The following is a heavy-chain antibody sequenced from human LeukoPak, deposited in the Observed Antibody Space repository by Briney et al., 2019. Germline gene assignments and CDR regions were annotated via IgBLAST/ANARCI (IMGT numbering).Heavy chain of an antibody. D-gene: IGHD6-6*01. CDR1: GGSISSYY. CDR3: ARDTHYSSSSGYYYYYMNV. V-gene: IGHV4-59*12. CDR2: IYYSGST. Sequence: PSETLSLTCTVSGGSISSYYWSWIRQPPGKGLEWIGYIYYSGSTNYNPSLKSRVTISVDTSKNQFSLNLSSVTAADTAVYYCARDTHYSSSSGYYYYYMNVWGKGTTVTVSS. J-gene: IGHJ6*03.